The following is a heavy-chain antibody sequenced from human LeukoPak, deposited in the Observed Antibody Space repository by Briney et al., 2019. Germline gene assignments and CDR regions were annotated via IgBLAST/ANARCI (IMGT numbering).Heavy chain of an antibody. Sequence: PGGPLRLSCAASGFTFSRYSMNWVRQAPGKGLEWVSSISSTSSYLDYADSVKGRFTISRDNAKNSLYLQMNSLRAEDTAVYYCASSGAGYLDYWGQGTLVTVSS. D-gene: IGHD6-13*01. J-gene: IGHJ4*02. CDR1: GFTFSRYS. CDR2: ISSTSSYL. V-gene: IGHV3-21*01. CDR3: ASSGAGYLDY.